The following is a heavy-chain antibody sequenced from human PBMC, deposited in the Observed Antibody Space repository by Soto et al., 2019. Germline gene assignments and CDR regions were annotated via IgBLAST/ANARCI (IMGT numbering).Heavy chain of an antibody. CDR1: GFTFKAYA. CDR3: AKDEGTSSTVFDY. D-gene: IGHD4-4*01. J-gene: IGHJ4*02. CDR2: ITATNGNT. Sequence: DVQLLESGGASVQPGGSLRLSCVASGFTFKAYAMGWVRQAPGTGLEWVSSITATNGNTYYADSVSGRFTISRDNSRNSLFLQMNGLRPEDSALYYCAKDEGTSSTVFDYWGQGTLVTVSS. V-gene: IGHV3-23*01.